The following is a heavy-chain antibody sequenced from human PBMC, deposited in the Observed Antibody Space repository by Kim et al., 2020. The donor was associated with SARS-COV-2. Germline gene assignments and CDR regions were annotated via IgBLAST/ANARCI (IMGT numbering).Heavy chain of an antibody. CDR3: ARPQLWDVYYSYGMDV. CDR1: GGTFSSYA. D-gene: IGHD5-18*01. CDR2: IIPILGIA. Sequence: SVKVSCKASGGTFSSYAISWVRQAPGQGLEWMGRIIPILGIANYAQKFQGRVTITADKSTSTAYMELSSLRSEDTAAYHCARPQLWDVYYSYGMDVWGQ. V-gene: IGHV1-69*04. J-gene: IGHJ6*02.